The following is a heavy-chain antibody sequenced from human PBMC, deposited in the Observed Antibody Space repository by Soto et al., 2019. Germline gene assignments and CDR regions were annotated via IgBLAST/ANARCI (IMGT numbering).Heavy chain of an antibody. CDR1: GFTFNNAW. D-gene: IGHD5-18*01. V-gene: IGHV3-15*07. Sequence: GGSLRLSCAASGFTFNNAWMAWVRQAPGKGLEWVGRIASRTDGGTADYAAPVKARFTISRDDSKNTLYLQMNSLRAEDTAVYYCARVGYSYYYGMDVWGQGTTVTVSS. CDR3: ARVGYSYYYGMDV. J-gene: IGHJ6*02. CDR2: IASRTDGGTA.